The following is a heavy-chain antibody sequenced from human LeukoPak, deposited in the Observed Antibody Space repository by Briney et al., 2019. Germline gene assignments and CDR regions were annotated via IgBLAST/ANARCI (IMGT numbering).Heavy chain of an antibody. CDR2: IWYDGSNK. Sequence: GGSLRLSCAASGFTFSSYGMHWVRQAPGKGLEWVAVIWYDGSNKYYADSVKGRFTISRDNAKNSLYLQMNSLRAEDTALYYCARGRDSPDVWGQGTTVTVSS. CDR1: GFTFSSYG. CDR3: ARGRDSPDV. V-gene: IGHV3-33*01. D-gene: IGHD2-15*01. J-gene: IGHJ6*02.